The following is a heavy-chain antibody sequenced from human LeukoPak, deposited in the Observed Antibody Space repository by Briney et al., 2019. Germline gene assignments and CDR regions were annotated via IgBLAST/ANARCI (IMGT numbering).Heavy chain of an antibody. D-gene: IGHD3-10*01. CDR1: GFTFSGYG. CDR3: ARDYYGSGNYYMDV. Sequence: PGRSLRLSCAASGFTFSGYGKHWVRQAPGKGLEWVPVIYSGGSTYYADSVKGRFTISRDNSKNTLFLQMNSLRAEDTAVYYCARDYYGSGNYYMDVWGKGTTVTVSS. J-gene: IGHJ6*03. V-gene: IGHV3-53*01. CDR2: IYSGGST.